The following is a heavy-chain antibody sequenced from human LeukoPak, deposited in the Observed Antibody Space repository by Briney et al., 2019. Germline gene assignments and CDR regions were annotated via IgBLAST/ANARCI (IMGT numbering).Heavy chain of an antibody. V-gene: IGHV4-4*09. CDR2: IHTSGST. CDR1: GGSISSYY. Sequence: SETLSLTCTVPGGSISSYYWSWIRQPPGKGLEWIGYIHTSGSTNYNPSLKSRVTISVDTSKNQFSLKLSSVTAADTAVYYCARHGRYSSSSEVDYWGQGTLVTVSS. D-gene: IGHD6-6*01. J-gene: IGHJ4*02. CDR3: ARHGRYSSSSEVDY.